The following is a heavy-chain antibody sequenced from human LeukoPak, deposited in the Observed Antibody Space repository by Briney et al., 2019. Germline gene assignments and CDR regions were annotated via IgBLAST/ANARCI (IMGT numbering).Heavy chain of an antibody. D-gene: IGHD6-25*01. CDR1: GDSINNFSYY. J-gene: IGHJ4*02. CDR3: ARAAAVRADFFFDY. Sequence: SETLSLTCTVSGDSINNFSYYWGWIRQPPGKGLEWIATIYYSGSTYYNPSLKSRVTISVDTSRNQFSLKLSSVTAADTAVYYCARAAAVRADFFFDYWGQGTLVTVSP. CDR2: IYYSGST. V-gene: IGHV4-39*01.